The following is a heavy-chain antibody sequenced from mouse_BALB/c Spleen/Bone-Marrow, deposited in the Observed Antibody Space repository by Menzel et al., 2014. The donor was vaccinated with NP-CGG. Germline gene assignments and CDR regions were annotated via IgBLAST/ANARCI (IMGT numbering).Heavy chain of an antibody. CDR3: ASLYRYNY. V-gene: IGHV3-1*02. CDR2: IHYSGST. CDR1: GYSITGGYS. J-gene: IGHJ2*01. D-gene: IGHD2-14*01. Sequence: PDLVKPSQSLSLTCTVTGYSITGGYSWHWIRQFPGNKLGWMGYIHYSGSTNYNPSLKSRISITRDTSKNQFFLQLNSVTTEDIATYYCASLYRYNYWGQGTTLTVSS.